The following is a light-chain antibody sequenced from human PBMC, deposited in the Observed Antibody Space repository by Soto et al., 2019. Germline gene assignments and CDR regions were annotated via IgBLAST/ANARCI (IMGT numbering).Light chain of an antibody. J-gene: IGLJ2*01. V-gene: IGLV2-23*02. CDR1: SNDIGGYNL. CDR2: EAS. CDR3: CSFAGGATFV. Sequence: QSALTQPASVSGSPGQSITISCTGTSNDIGGYNLVSWYQQHPGKAPKLIIYEASERPSGVFDRFSGSRSGNTASLTISPLQAEDEADYFCCSFAGGATFVFGGGTKLTVL.